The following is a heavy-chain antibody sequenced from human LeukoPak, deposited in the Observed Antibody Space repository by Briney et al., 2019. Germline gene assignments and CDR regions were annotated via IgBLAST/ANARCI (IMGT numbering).Heavy chain of an antibody. Sequence: SETLSLTCAVYGGSFSGYYWSWIRQPPGKGLEWIGYIYYSGSTYYNPSLKSRVTISVDTSKNQFSLKLSSVTAADTAVYYCARVHYYDSSGTTGFDYWGQGTLVTVSS. V-gene: IGHV4-30-4*01. CDR1: GGSFSGYY. CDR2: IYYSGST. J-gene: IGHJ4*02. D-gene: IGHD3-22*01. CDR3: ARVHYYDSSGTTGFDY.